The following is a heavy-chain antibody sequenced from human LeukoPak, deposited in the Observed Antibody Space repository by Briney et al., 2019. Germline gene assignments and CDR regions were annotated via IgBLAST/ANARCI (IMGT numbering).Heavy chain of an antibody. CDR1: GFTFSSYA. Sequence: GGSLRLSCAASGFTFSSYAMHWVRQAPGKGLEWVAVISYDGSNKYYADSVKGRFTISRDNSKNTLYLQMNSLRAEDTAVYYCARDPPYCSSISCYIDYWGQGTLVTVSS. CDR3: ARDPPYCSSISCYIDY. V-gene: IGHV3-30-3*01. J-gene: IGHJ4*02. D-gene: IGHD2-2*01. CDR2: ISYDGSNK.